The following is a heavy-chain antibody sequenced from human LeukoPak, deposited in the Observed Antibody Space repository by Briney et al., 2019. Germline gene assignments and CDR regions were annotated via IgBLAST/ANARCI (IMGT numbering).Heavy chain of an antibody. V-gene: IGHV4-39*01. CDR3: ARRSSYYDSSGYYPFDY. J-gene: IGHJ4*02. CDR1: GGSISSSSYY. CDR2: IYYSGST. D-gene: IGHD3-22*01. Sequence: SETLSLTCTVSGGSISSSSYYWGWIRQPPGKGLEWIGSIYYSGSTYYNPSLKSRVTISVDTSKNQFYLKLSSVTAADTAVYYCARRSSYYDSSGYYPFDYWGQGTLVTVSS.